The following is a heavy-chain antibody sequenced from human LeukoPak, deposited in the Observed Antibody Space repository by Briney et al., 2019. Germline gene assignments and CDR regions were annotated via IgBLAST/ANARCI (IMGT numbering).Heavy chain of an antibody. Sequence: GGSLRLSCAASGFTFSGFGMHWVRQAPGKGLEWVAVISYDETEKYYADSVKGRFTISRDNSKNTVFLQMNSLRAEGTAVYYCAKDRSIAAGGTVSEIDNWGQGTLVTVSS. V-gene: IGHV3-30*18. J-gene: IGHJ4*02. CDR3: AKDRSIAAGGTVSEIDN. D-gene: IGHD6-13*01. CDR2: ISYDETEK. CDR1: GFTFSGFG.